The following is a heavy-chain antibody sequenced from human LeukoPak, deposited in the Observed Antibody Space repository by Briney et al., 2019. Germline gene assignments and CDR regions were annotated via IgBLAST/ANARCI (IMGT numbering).Heavy chain of an antibody. Sequence: ASVTVSCKASGYTFTSYGISWVRQAPGQGLEWMGWISAYNGNTNYAQKLQGRVTMTTDTSTSTAYMELRSLRSDDTAVYYCARGARYSGSHYGMDVWGQGTTVTVSS. D-gene: IGHD1-26*01. CDR2: ISAYNGNT. V-gene: IGHV1-18*01. CDR1: GYTFTSYG. CDR3: ARGARYSGSHYGMDV. J-gene: IGHJ6*02.